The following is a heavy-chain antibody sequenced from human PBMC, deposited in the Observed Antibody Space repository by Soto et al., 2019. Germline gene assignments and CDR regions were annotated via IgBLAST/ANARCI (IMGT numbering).Heavy chain of an antibody. CDR2: ITGSGGTT. Sequence: GGSLRLSCAASDSTFSGYAMNWVRQAPGKGLEWVSAITGSGGTTYYADSVKGRFTISRDNSKNTLFLQVNSLRAEDTAVYYCAKVRSNYYYYFGMDVWGQGTTVTVSS. J-gene: IGHJ6*02. D-gene: IGHD4-4*01. CDR1: DSTFSGYA. V-gene: IGHV3-23*01. CDR3: AKVRSNYYYYFGMDV.